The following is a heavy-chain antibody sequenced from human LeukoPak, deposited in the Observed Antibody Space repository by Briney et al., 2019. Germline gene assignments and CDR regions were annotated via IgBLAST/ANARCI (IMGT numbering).Heavy chain of an antibody. J-gene: IGHJ4*02. V-gene: IGHV3-23*01. Sequence: AGGSLRLSCAASGFTFSSYAMSGVRQAPGKGLAGVSAISGSGGSTYYADSVKGRFTLSRDNSKNTLYLQMNSLRAEDTAVYYCAKDLRDASGSYYRFDYWGQGTLVTVSS. CDR2: ISGSGGST. CDR3: AKDLRDASGSYYRFDY. CDR1: GFTFSSYA. D-gene: IGHD3-10*01.